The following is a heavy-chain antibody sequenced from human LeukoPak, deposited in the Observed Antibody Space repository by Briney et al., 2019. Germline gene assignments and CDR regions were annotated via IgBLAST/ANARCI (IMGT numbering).Heavy chain of an antibody. CDR2: ISYDGSNK. V-gene: IGHV3-30*04. CDR3: ARDLARQADEDY. Sequence: GGSLRLSCAASGFTFSSYAMHWVRQAPGKGLEWVAVISYDGSNKYYADSVKGRFTISRDNSKNTLYLQMNSLRAEDTAVYYCARDLARQADEDYWGQGTLVTVSS. CDR1: GFTFSSYA. D-gene: IGHD6-25*01. J-gene: IGHJ4*02.